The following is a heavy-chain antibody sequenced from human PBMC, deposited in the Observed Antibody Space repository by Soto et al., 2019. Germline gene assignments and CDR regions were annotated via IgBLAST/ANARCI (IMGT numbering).Heavy chain of an antibody. J-gene: IGHJ4*02. Sequence: SETLSLTCAVYGGSFSGYYWSWIRQPPGKGLEWIGEINHSGSTNYNPSLKSRVTISVDTSKNQFSLKLSSVTAADTAVYYCASEPPDDYSNQTDYWGQGTLVTVSS. CDR1: GGSFSGYY. CDR2: INHSGST. CDR3: ASEPPDDYSNQTDY. V-gene: IGHV4-34*01. D-gene: IGHD4-4*01.